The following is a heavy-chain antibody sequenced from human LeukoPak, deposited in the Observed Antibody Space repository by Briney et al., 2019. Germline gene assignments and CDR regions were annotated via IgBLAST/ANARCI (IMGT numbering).Heavy chain of an antibody. CDR3: ARRDYAAWFDP. J-gene: IGHJ5*02. CDR2: VYYSGST. Sequence: SETLSLTCSVSGDSITSGRYYWAWVRQPPGKGLEWIGSVYYSGSTNYNPSLKGRVTISMVKSKNLFSLNLRSVNATDTAVYYCARRDYAAWFDPWGQGSLVIVSS. D-gene: IGHD4/OR15-4a*01. CDR1: GDSITSGRYY. V-gene: IGHV4-39*01.